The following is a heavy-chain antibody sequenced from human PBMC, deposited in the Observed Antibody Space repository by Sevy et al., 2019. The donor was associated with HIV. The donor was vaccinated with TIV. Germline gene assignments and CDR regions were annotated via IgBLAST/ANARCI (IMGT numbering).Heavy chain of an antibody. CDR1: GFTFSDYY. CDR3: AREGSLRYFDL. CDR2: IDSSGSTI. J-gene: IGHJ2*01. Sequence: GGSLRLSCAASGFTFSDYYMSWIRQAPGRGLEWVSYIDSSGSTIYYADSVKGRFTISRDNAKNSLYLQMNSLRAEDTALYYCAREGSLRYFDLWGRGTLVIVSS. D-gene: IGHD3-10*01. V-gene: IGHV3-11*01.